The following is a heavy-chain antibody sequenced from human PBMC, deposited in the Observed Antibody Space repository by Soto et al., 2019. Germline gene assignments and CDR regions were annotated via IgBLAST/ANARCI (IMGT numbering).Heavy chain of an antibody. Sequence: EVQLVETGGGLIQPGGSLRLSCADSGFTVSSNYMSWVRQAPGKGLEWVSVIYSGGSTYYADSVKGRFIISRDNSKNTLYLQMNSLRAEDTAVYYCASPYVGGDAFDIWGQGTMVTVSS. V-gene: IGHV3-53*02. CDR2: IYSGGST. CDR1: GFTVSSNY. CDR3: ASPYVGGDAFDI. J-gene: IGHJ3*02. D-gene: IGHD3-16*01.